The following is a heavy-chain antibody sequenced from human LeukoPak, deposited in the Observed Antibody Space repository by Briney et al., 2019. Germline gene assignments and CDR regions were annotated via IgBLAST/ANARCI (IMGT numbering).Heavy chain of an antibody. V-gene: IGHV4-30-2*01. Sequence: SETLSLTCTVSGGSINNGGHYWSWIRQPPGKGLEWIGYIDHSGSTYYNPSLKSRVTISVDTSKNQFSLKLSSVTAADTAVYYCARGTYYYGSGSYYKAQYFDYWGQGTLVTVSS. CDR3: ARGTYYYGSGSYYKAQYFDY. CDR2: IDHSGST. D-gene: IGHD3-10*01. CDR1: GGSINNGGHY. J-gene: IGHJ4*02.